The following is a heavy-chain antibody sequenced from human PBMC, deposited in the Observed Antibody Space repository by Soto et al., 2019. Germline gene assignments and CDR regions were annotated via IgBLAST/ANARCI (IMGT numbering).Heavy chain of an antibody. V-gene: IGHV3-48*02. Sequence: EVQLVESGGGLVQPGGSLRLTCVASGFPFSIYSMNWVRQAPGKGLEWSSYITSDTNTIKYADSVKGRFTISRDNAKNLVCLHMNSLRDEDRTVYFCAGTVEGRFDYWGQGTVVSVSS. CDR3: AGTVEGRFDY. CDR1: GFPFSIYS. J-gene: IGHJ4*02. D-gene: IGHD6-19*01. CDR2: ITSDTNTI.